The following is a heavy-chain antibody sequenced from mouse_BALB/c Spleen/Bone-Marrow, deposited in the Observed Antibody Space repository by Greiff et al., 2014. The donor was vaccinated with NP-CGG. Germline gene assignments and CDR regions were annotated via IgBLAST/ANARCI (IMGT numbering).Heavy chain of an antibody. CDR2: IDPFNGGT. D-gene: IGHD6-2*01. CDR3: APLSRYFDV. CDR1: GCSFTSYY. V-gene: IGHV1S135*01. J-gene: IGHJ1*01. Sequence: VQLKESGPELMKPGASVKISCKASGCSFTSYYMHWVKPSHGKSLEWIGYIDPFNGGTSYNQKFKGKATLTVDKSSSTAYMHLSSLTSEDSAVYYCAPLSRYFDVWGAGTTVTVSS.